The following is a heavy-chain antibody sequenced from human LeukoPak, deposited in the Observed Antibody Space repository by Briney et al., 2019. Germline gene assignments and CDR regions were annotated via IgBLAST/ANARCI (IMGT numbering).Heavy chain of an antibody. V-gene: IGHV1-46*01. CDR3: ASGDCSSTSCYSYYYYGMDV. J-gene: IGHJ6*02. CDR1: GYTFTSYY. CDR2: INPSGGST. D-gene: IGHD2-2*02. Sequence: EASVKVSCKASGYTFTSYYMHWVRQAPGQGLERMGIINPSGGSTSYAQKFQGRVTMTRDTSTSTVYMELSSLRSEDTAVYYCASGDCSSTSCYSYYYYGMDVRGQGTTVTVSS.